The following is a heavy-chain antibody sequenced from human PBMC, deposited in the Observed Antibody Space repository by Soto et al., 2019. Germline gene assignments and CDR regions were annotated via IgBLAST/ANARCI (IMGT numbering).Heavy chain of an antibody. V-gene: IGHV3-30*04. Sequence: QVQLVESGGGVVQPGRALRLSCAASGFTFTTYAIHWVRQAPGKGLEWVAVIASNGRNEYYADSVKVRVTISRDNSKNLLFLQMNSLRAEATGFYYCARTDLEEDDAVDLWSQGTMVTFAS. J-gene: IGHJ3*01. CDR3: ARTDLEEDDAVDL. CDR1: GFTFTTYA. CDR2: IASNGRNE. D-gene: IGHD2-21*02.